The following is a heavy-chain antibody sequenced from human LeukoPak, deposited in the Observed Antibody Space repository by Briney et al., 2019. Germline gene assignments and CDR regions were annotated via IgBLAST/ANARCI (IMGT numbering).Heavy chain of an antibody. Sequence: GGSLRLSCEASGFTFTTYWLGWVRQPPGKGLEWVANIKQDGTEKYYVDSVKGRFTISRDNAKKSLYLQMNSLRAEDTAVYYCAGGDEIAVAGMGYYYYYMDVWGKGTTVTVSS. D-gene: IGHD6-19*01. J-gene: IGHJ6*03. V-gene: IGHV3-7*04. CDR2: IKQDGTEK. CDR1: GFTFTTYW. CDR3: AGGDEIAVAGMGYYYYYMDV.